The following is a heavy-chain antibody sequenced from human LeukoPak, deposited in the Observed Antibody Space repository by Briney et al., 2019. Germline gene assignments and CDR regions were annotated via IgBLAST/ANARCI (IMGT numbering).Heavy chain of an antibody. Sequence: SETLSLTCTVSGYSISSGYYWGWIRPPPGKGLEWIGMIYHSGSTYYNPSLKRRVTISVDPSKNQFSLKLSSVTAADTAVYYCARHFGYSGWGVLGVWGKGTTVTISS. D-gene: IGHD5-12*01. CDR3: ARHFGYSGWGVLGV. J-gene: IGHJ6*04. V-gene: IGHV4-38-2*02. CDR1: GYSISSGYY. CDR2: IYHSGST.